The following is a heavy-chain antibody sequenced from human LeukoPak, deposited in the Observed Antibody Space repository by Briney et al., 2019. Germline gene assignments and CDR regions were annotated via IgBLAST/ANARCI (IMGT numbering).Heavy chain of an antibody. D-gene: IGHD3-22*01. J-gene: IGHJ4*02. CDR2: ISSSSSYI. CDR1: GFTFSSYS. Sequence: GGSLRLSCAASGFTFSSYSMNWVCQAPGKGLEWVSSISSSSSYIYYADSVKGRFTISRDNAKNSLYLQMNSLRAEDTAVYYCARDKTYYYDSSGSPFDYWGQGTLVTVSS. V-gene: IGHV3-21*01. CDR3: ARDKTYYYDSSGSPFDY.